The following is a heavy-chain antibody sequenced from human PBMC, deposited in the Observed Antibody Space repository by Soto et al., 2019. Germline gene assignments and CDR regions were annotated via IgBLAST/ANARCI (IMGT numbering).Heavy chain of an antibody. CDR2: VNPDNGGT. J-gene: IGHJ6*02. CDR1: GYTFTGNY. CDR3: ARDPRPPSGWLGFWEYGMDV. Sequence: AASVKVSCKASGYTFTGNYIHWVRQAPGQGLEWMGWVNPDNGGTTSAEKFQGRVTMTRDTSVTTAYMELYRLTSDDTAVYYCARDPRPPSGWLGFWEYGMDVWGQGTTVTVS. D-gene: IGHD3-3*01. V-gene: IGHV1-2*02.